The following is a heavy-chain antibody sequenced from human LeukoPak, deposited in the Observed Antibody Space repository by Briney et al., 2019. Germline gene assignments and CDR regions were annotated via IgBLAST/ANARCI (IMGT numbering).Heavy chain of an antibody. Sequence: PGGSLRHSCAASGFTFKTYTMHWVRQAPGMGLEWVSSISSSSSYIFYADSVKGRFTISRDNAKNSLYLQMNSLRDDDSAAYFCARVYLERLTAGYFDHWGQGTQVTVSP. J-gene: IGHJ4*02. V-gene: IGHV3-21*01. D-gene: IGHD2-8*01. CDR1: GFTFKTYT. CDR3: ARVYLERLTAGYFDH. CDR2: ISSSSSYI.